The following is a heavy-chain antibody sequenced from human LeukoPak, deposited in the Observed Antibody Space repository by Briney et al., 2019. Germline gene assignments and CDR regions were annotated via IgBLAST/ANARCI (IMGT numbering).Heavy chain of an antibody. Sequence: SQTLSLTCAISGDSVSSNSAAWNWIRQSPSRGLEWLGRTYYRSKWYNDYAVSVKSRITINPDTSKNQFSLQLNSVTPEDTAVYCCAYGSSSGWYDEDYYYGMDVWGQGTTVTVSS. D-gene: IGHD6-19*01. V-gene: IGHV6-1*01. CDR1: GDSVSSNSAA. CDR3: AYGSSSGWYDEDYYYGMDV. CDR2: TYYRSKWYN. J-gene: IGHJ6*02.